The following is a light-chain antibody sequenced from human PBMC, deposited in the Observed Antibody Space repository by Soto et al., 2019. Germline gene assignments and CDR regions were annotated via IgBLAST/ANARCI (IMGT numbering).Light chain of an antibody. V-gene: IGKV3D-20*01. CDR3: QQYGSSPIT. J-gene: IGKJ5*01. CDR2: DAS. CDR1: QSVSSGY. Sequence: EIVLTQSPATLSLSPGERATLSCGASQSVSSGYLAWYQQKPGLAPRLLIYDASSRATGIPDRFSGSGSGTDFTLTISRLEPEDFAVYYCQQYGSSPITFGQGTRLGIK.